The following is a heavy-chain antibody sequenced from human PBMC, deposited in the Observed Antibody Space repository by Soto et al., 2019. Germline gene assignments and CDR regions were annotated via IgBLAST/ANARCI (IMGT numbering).Heavy chain of an antibody. CDR1: GYTFTSYG. V-gene: IGHV1-18*01. Sequence: QVQLVQSGAEVKKPGASVKVSCKASGYTFTSYGISWVRQAPGQGPEGMGWISAYNGNTNYAQKLKGRVTMTTDTPTSTAYMELSSARADDTSGYYGAREDPRCLNWGQGTLVTVSS. CDR2: ISAYNGNT. J-gene: IGHJ4*02. D-gene: IGHD2-15*01. CDR3: AREDPRCLN.